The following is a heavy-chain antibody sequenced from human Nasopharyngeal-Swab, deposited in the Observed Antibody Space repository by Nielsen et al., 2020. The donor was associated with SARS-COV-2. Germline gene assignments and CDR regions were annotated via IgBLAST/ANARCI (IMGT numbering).Heavy chain of an antibody. CDR3: ARGRGYYGSGGYYYYTDV. Sequence: WVRQAPGQGLEWMGGIIPIFGTANYAQKFQGRVTITADKSTSTAYMELSSLRSEDTAVYYCARGRGYYGSGGYYYYTDVWGKGTTVTVSS. CDR2: IIPIFGTA. V-gene: IGHV1-69*06. D-gene: IGHD3-10*01. J-gene: IGHJ6*03.